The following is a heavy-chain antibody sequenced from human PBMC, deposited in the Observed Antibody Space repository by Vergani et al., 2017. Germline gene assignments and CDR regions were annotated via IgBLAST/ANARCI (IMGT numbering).Heavy chain of an antibody. J-gene: IGHJ3*02. D-gene: IGHD3-10*01. Sequence: QVQLQESGPGLVKSSETLSLTCSVSFDSIRNLYCNWIRQPPGKGLEWIGSIHYSGSTNYNPSLKSRVTMSVDTSKNQFSLKLTSVTAADTAVYYCARDRIALGEDAFDIWGQGTMVTVSS. CDR3: ARDRIALGEDAFDI. CDR1: FDSIRNLY. CDR2: IHYSGST. V-gene: IGHV4-59*11.